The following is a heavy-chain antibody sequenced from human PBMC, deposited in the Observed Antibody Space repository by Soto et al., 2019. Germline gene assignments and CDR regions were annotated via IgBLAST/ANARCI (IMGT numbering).Heavy chain of an antibody. CDR2: LNPNSGGT. D-gene: IGHD6-19*01. Sequence: ASVKVSCKASGYTFTDYYMHWVRQAPGQGLEGMGWLNPNSGGTEYAQKFQGRGTMTRDTSISTAYMEMRSLPSGDTAVYYRASASTVAGGSSTSLPNAPWGQGPRATAPQ. V-gene: IGHV1-2*02. J-gene: IGHJ5*02. CDR1: GYTFTDYY. CDR3: ASASTVAGGSSTSLPNAP.